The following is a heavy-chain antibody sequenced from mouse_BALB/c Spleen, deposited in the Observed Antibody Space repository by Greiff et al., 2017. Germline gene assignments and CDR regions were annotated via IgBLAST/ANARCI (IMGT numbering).Heavy chain of an antibody. V-gene: IGHV5-12-2*01. CDR2: ISNGGGST. J-gene: IGHJ4*01. CDR3: ARFTTVYAMDY. CDR1: GFTFSSYT. D-gene: IGHD1-1*01. Sequence: EVKLVESGGGLVQPGGSLKLSCAASGFTFSSYTMSWVRQTPEKRLEWVAYISNGGGSTYYPDTVKGRFTISRDNAKNTLYLQMSSLKSEDTAMYCCARFTTVYAMDYWGQGTSVTVAS.